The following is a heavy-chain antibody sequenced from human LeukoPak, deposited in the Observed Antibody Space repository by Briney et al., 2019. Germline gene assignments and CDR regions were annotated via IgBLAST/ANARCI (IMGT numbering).Heavy chain of an antibody. CDR3: AKGGSVTAPDDAFDI. V-gene: IGHV3-23*01. CDR1: GFTFSTYA. J-gene: IGHJ3*02. D-gene: IGHD6-19*01. Sequence: GGSLRLSCAASGFTFSTYAMSWVRQAPGKGLECVSAISGSGGSPYYADSVKGRFTISRDNSKNTLYLQMNSLRAEGMAVYYCAKGGSVTAPDDAFDIWGQGTMVTVSS. CDR2: ISGSGGSP.